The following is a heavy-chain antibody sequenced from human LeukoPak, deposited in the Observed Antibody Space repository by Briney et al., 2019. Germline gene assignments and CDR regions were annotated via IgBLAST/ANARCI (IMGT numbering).Heavy chain of an antibody. D-gene: IGHD3-10*01. CDR1: GYSISSGYY. CDR2: IYHSGTT. Sequence: SETLSLTCTVSGYSISSGYYWGWIRPSPGKGLEWIGNIYHSGTTYYNPSLKSRATISVDTSKNQFSLKLSSVTAADTAVYYCARVTHYYDSGSYPYWGQGTLVIFSS. J-gene: IGHJ4*02. V-gene: IGHV4-38-2*02. CDR3: ARVTHYYDSGSYPY.